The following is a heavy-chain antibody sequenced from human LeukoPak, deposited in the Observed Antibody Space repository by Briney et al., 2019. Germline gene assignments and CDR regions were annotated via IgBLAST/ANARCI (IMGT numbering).Heavy chain of an antibody. J-gene: IGHJ5*02. CDR3: ARRVLIGSDWYDP. CDR1: GYSFTSYW. V-gene: IGHV5-51*01. D-gene: IGHD3-9*01. Sequence: GESLKISCKGSGYSFTSYWIGWVRQMPGKGLEWMGIIYPGDSDTRYSPSFQGQVTISVDKSVSTAYLQWNSLKASDTAMYYCARRVLIGSDWYDPWGQGTLVTVSS. CDR2: IYPGDSDT.